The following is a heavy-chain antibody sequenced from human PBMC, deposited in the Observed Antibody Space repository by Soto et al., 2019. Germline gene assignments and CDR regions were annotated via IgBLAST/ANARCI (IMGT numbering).Heavy chain of an antibody. CDR1: GGSISSSNW. Sequence: SETLSLTCAVSGGSISSSNWWSWVRQPPGKGLDWIGEINHSGSTNYNPSLKSRVVMSVDTSKNHFSLNLSSLTAADTAVYYCARVRLGYCSGGSCYSYYFDYWGQGTPVTVSS. CDR3: ARVRLGYCSGGSCYSYYFDY. J-gene: IGHJ4*02. D-gene: IGHD2-15*01. CDR2: INHSGST. V-gene: IGHV4-4*02.